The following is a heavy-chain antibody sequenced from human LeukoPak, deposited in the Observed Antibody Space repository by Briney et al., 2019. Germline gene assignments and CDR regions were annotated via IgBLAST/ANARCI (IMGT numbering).Heavy chain of an antibody. CDR1: GGTFSSYA. CDR3: ASVYKYGMDV. J-gene: IGHJ6*02. V-gene: IGHV1-69*13. CDR2: IIPIFGTA. Sequence: SVKVSCKASGGTFSSYAISWVRQAPGQGLEWMGGIIPIFGTANYAQKFQGRVTITADESTSTAYMELSSLRSEDTVVYYCASVYKYGMDVWGQGTTVIVSS.